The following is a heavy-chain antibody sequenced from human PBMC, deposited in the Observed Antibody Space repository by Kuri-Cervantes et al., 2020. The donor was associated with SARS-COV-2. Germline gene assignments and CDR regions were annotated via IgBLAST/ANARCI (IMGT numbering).Heavy chain of an antibody. Sequence: GGSLRLSCTASGFSVSSYWMHWVRQAPGKGLAWVSRIYTEGSTASYADSVKGRFTISRDNAKNTLFLQMNSLRAEDTAVYYCARDEDPYYDYWSGSAGYWGQGTLVTVSS. J-gene: IGHJ4*02. CDR2: IYTEGSTA. D-gene: IGHD3-3*01. CDR1: GFSVSSYW. CDR3: ARDEDPYYDYWSGSAGY. V-gene: IGHV3-74*01.